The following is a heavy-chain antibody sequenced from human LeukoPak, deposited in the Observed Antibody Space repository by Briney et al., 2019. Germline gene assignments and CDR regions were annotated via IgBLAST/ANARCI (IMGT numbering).Heavy chain of an antibody. CDR3: ARPGISGSYAIDY. V-gene: IGHV5-51*01. CDR1: GYSFTSYW. D-gene: IGHD1-26*01. Sequence: GEALKISCKGSGYSFTSYWIGWVRQMPGKGLEWKGIIYPGDSDTRYSPSFQGQVTISADKSISTAYLQWSSLKASDTAMYYCARPGISGSYAIDYWGQGTLVTVSA. CDR2: IYPGDSDT. J-gene: IGHJ4*02.